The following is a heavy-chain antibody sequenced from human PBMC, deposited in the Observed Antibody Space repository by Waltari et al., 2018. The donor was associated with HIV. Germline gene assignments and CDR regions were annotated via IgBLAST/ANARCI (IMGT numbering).Heavy chain of an antibody. Sequence: QVQLVQSGAEGKKPGASVKVSCKASGYIFIGYYMHWVRQAPGQGLQWMGWINPHSADTNYAQKFQGRVTMTRDTSISTAYMELSRLRSDDAAVYYCARGHQIAGAAGAYWGQGTLVTVSS. D-gene: IGHD6-19*01. CDR3: ARGHQIAGAAGAY. J-gene: IGHJ4*02. CDR2: INPHSADT. V-gene: IGHV1-2*02. CDR1: GYIFIGYY.